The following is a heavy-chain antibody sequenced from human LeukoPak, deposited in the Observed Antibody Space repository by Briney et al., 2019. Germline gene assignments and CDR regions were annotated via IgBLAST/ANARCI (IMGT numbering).Heavy chain of an antibody. CDR2: IRSKANSYAT. D-gene: IGHD6-19*01. V-gene: IGHV3-73*01. Sequence: PGGSLRLSCAASGFTFSGSAMHWVRQASGKGLEWVGRIRSKANSYATAYAASVKGRFTISRDDSKNTAYLQMNSLKTEDTAVYYCTRQSAVAGDDYWGQGTLDTVSS. CDR1: GFTFSGSA. J-gene: IGHJ4*02. CDR3: TRQSAVAGDDY.